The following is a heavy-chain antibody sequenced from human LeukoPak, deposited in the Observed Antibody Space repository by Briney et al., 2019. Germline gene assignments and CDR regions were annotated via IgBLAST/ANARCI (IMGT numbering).Heavy chain of an antibody. V-gene: IGHV4-61*02. Sequence: RASETLSLTCAVSGGSMRTGLYYWSWIRQPAGKGLEWIGRIYPSGNTNYNPSLESRVTISVDTAKNQFSLKLISVTAADTALYYCARGQYDFWSGYDVNWFDPWGRGTLVTVSS. CDR2: IYPSGNT. D-gene: IGHD3-3*01. J-gene: IGHJ5*02. CDR1: GGSMRTGLYY. CDR3: ARGQYDFWSGYDVNWFDP.